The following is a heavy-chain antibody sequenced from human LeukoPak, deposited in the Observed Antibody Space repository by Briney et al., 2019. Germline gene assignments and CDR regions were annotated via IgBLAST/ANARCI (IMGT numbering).Heavy chain of an antibody. D-gene: IGHD2-21*02. CDR3: AHGSDSPGTNWFDP. J-gene: IGHJ5*02. CDR2: IYWNDVK. V-gene: IGHV2-5*01. Sequence: SGPTLVKPTQTLTLTCTFSGFSLRTRGVGVGWIRQPPVKALEWLALIYWNDVKFYSPSLRNRLTITKDTSKNQVVLTVTNMDPVDTATYYCAHGSDSPGTNWFDPWGQGTLVTVSS. CDR1: GFSLRTRGVG.